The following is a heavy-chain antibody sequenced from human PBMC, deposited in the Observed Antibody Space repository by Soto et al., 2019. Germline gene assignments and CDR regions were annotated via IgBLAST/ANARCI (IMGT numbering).Heavy chain of an antibody. V-gene: IGHV3-23*01. CDR1: GFTFSNYA. Sequence: GGSLRLSCAASGFTFSNYAMSWVRQAPGKGLEWVSVISGSGGSTYYADSVKGRFTISRDNAKNSLYLQMNSLRAEDTAVYYCARGRLDYDSSGYYRPHYYYYYGMDVWGQGTTVTVSS. J-gene: IGHJ6*02. CDR2: ISGSGGST. CDR3: ARGRLDYDSSGYYRPHYYYYYGMDV. D-gene: IGHD3-22*01.